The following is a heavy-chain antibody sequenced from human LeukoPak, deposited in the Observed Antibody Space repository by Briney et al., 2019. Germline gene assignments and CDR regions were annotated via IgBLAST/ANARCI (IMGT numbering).Heavy chain of an antibody. V-gene: IGHV4-59*01. Sequence: SETLSLTCTVSGGSISSYYWSWIRQPPGKGLEWIGYIYYSGSTNYNPSLKSRVTISVDTSKNQFSLKLSSVTAADTAVYYCARTGSSIVEASYNWFDPWGQGTLVTVSS. D-gene: IGHD1-26*01. CDR1: GGSISSYY. CDR3: ARTGSSIVEASYNWFDP. CDR2: IYYSGST. J-gene: IGHJ5*02.